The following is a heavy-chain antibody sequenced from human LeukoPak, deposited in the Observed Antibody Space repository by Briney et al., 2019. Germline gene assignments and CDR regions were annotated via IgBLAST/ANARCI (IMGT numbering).Heavy chain of an antibody. CDR1: GFTVSSNY. D-gene: IGHD2-2*01. CDR2: IYSGGST. V-gene: IGHV3-53*01. CDR3: ARSSYCSSTSCYDY. Sequence: GGSLRLSCAASGFTVSSNYMSWVRQAPGKGLEWVSVIYSGGSTYYADSVKGRFTISRDNSKNTLYLQMNSLRAEDTAVYYCARSSYCSSTSCYDYWGQGTLVTVSS. J-gene: IGHJ4*02.